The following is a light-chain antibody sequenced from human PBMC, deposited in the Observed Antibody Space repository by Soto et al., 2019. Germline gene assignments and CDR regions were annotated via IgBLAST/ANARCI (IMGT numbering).Light chain of an antibody. CDR3: TSWTTSTTMI. V-gene: IGLV2-14*03. CDR2: DVN. J-gene: IGLJ2*01. CDR1: RSDIGAYNF. Sequence: QSALTQPASVSGSPGQSITISCTGTRSDIGAYNFVSWYQQHPGEVPKLILYDVNVRPSGVSNRFSGSKSGNTASLTISGAQAEDEADYYCTSWTTSTTMIFGGGTKLTVL.